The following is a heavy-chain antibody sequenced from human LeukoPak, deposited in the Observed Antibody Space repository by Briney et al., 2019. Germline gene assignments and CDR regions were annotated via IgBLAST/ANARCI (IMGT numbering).Heavy chain of an antibody. CDR2: IYYSGST. J-gene: IGHJ4*02. D-gene: IGHD5-24*01. Sequence: PSETLSLTCTASGGSISSGSYYWSWIRQPPGKGLEWIGYIYYSGSTNYNPSLKSRVTISVDTSKNQFSLKLSSVTAADTAVYYCARVGRYGYNLEYFDYWGQGTLVTVSS. V-gene: IGHV4-61*01. CDR1: GGSISSGSYY. CDR3: ARVGRYGYNLEYFDY.